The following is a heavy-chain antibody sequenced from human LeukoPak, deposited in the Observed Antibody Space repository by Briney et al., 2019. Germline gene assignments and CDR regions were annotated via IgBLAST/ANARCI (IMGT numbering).Heavy chain of an antibody. CDR2: ISWNSGSI. Sequence: GGSLRLSCAASGFTFDDYAMHWVRQAPGKGLEWVSGISWNSGSIGYADSVKGRFTISRDNAKNSLYLQMNSLRAEDTAVYYCARVGSPAITGAFDIWGQGTMVTVSS. CDR3: ARVGSPAITGAFDI. CDR1: GFTFDDYA. V-gene: IGHV3-9*01. D-gene: IGHD5-24*01. J-gene: IGHJ3*02.